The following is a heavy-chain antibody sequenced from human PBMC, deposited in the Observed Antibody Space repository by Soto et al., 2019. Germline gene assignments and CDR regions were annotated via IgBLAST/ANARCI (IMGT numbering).Heavy chain of an antibody. CDR2: ISYDGSNK. Sequence: GGSLRLSCAASGFTFSSYGMHWVRQAPGKGLEWVAVISYDGSNKYYADSVKGRFTISRDNSKNTLYLQMNSLRAEDTAVYYCAKEASIAAPTWYYGMDVWGQGTTVTAP. D-gene: IGHD6-6*01. J-gene: IGHJ6*02. V-gene: IGHV3-30*18. CDR3: AKEASIAAPTWYYGMDV. CDR1: GFTFSSYG.